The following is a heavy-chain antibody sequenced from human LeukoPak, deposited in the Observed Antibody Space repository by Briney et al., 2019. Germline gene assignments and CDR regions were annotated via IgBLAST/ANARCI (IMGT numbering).Heavy chain of an antibody. CDR1: GGSFSGYY. J-gene: IGHJ4*02. V-gene: IGHV3-21*01. D-gene: IGHD3-22*01. CDR3: ARDPPYYYDSSGFDY. Sequence: ETLSLTCAVYGGSFSGYYWSWIRQPPGKGLEWVSSISSSSSYIYYADSVKGRFTISRDNAKNSLYLQMNSLRAEDTAVYYCARDPPYYYDSSGFDYWGQGTLVTVSS. CDR2: ISSSSSYI.